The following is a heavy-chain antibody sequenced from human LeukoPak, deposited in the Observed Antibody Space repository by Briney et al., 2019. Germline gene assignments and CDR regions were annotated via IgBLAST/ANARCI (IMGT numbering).Heavy chain of an antibody. CDR1: GFTFSSYA. D-gene: IGHD3-3*01. Sequence: GGSLRLSCAASGFTFSSYAMSWVRQAPRKGLEWVSAISGSGGSTYYADSVKGRFTISRDNAKNSLYLQMNSLRAEDTAVYYCARVGYDWHFDYWGQGTLVTVSS. J-gene: IGHJ4*02. V-gene: IGHV3-23*01. CDR2: ISGSGGST. CDR3: ARVGYDWHFDY.